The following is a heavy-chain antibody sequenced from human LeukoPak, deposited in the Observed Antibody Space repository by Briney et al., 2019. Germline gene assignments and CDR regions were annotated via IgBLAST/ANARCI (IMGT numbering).Heavy chain of an antibody. V-gene: IGHV3-48*03. D-gene: IGHD6-13*01. CDR3: ARDLYSSSPDFDY. J-gene: IGHJ4*02. Sequence: GGSLRLSCAASGFTFSDYEMHWVRQAPGKGLEWISYISSGGFTTYYGDSVKGRFTISRDNAKNSLYLQMNSLRVEDTAVYYCARDLYSSSPDFDYWGQGTLVTVSS. CDR1: GFTFSDYE. CDR2: ISSGGFTT.